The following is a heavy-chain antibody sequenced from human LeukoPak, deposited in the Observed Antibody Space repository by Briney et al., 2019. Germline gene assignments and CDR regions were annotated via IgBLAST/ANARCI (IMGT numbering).Heavy chain of an antibody. Sequence: SETLSLTCTVSGGSISSYYWSWIRQPPGKGLEWIGYIYYSGSTNYNPSLKSRVTISVDTSKNQFSLKLSSVTAADTAVYYCAREDPLLRYFDYWGQGTLVTVSS. V-gene: IGHV4-59*12. CDR2: IYYSGST. CDR3: AREDPLLRYFDY. D-gene: IGHD2-15*01. J-gene: IGHJ4*02. CDR1: GGSISSYY.